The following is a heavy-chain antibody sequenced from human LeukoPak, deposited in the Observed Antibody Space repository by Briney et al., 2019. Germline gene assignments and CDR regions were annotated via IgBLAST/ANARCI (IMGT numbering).Heavy chain of an antibody. Sequence: PGRSLRLSCAASGFTFDDYAMHWVRQAPGKGLEWVSGISWDSGSIGYADSVKGRFTISRDNAKNSLYLQMNSLRAEDMALYYCAKDMGPDGSGYPFDYWGQGTLVTVPS. D-gene: IGHD3-22*01. CDR2: ISWDSGSI. V-gene: IGHV3-9*03. CDR3: AKDMGPDGSGYPFDY. J-gene: IGHJ4*02. CDR1: GFTFDDYA.